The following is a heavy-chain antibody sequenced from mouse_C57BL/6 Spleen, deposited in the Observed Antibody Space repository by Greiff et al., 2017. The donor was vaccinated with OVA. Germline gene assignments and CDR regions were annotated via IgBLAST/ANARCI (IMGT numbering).Heavy chain of an antibody. CDR1: GFTFSSYT. D-gene: IGHD1-1*01. V-gene: IGHV5-9*01. J-gene: IGHJ2*01. Sequence: EVQLVESGGGLVKPGGSLKLSCAASGFTFSSYTMSWVRQTPEKRLEWVATISGGGGNTYYPDSVKGRFTISRDNAKNTLYLQMSSLRSEDTAFYYCARGDGSSYYFDCWGKGTTLTVAT. CDR3: ARGDGSSYYFDC. CDR2: ISGGGGNT.